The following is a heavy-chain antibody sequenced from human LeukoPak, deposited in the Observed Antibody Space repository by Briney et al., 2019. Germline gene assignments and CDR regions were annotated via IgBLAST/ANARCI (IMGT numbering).Heavy chain of an antibody. D-gene: IGHD2-2*01. CDR3: ATGVVTHYYYYGMDV. CDR1: GGSISSYY. Sequence: SETLSLTCTVSGGSISSYYWCWIRQPPGKGLEWIGYIYYSGSTNNNPSLKSRVTISVDTSKNQFSLKLSSVTAADTAVYYCATGVVTHYYYYGMDVWGQGTTVTVSS. J-gene: IGHJ6*02. CDR2: IYYSGST. V-gene: IGHV4-59*01.